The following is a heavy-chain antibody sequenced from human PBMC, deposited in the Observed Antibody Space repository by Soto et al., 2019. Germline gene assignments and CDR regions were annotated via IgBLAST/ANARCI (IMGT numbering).Heavy chain of an antibody. CDR2: ISAYNGNT. D-gene: IGHD1-7*01. Sequence: QVQLVQSGAEVKKPGASVKVSCKASGYTFTRYGISWVRQAPGPGLEWMGWISAYNGNTNYAQKLQRRVTMTTDTPTSSAYMDLTSLRSGDTAVYCFARDRSTRELGYWGQGTLVTVSS. J-gene: IGHJ4*02. CDR1: GYTFTRYG. CDR3: ARDRSTRELGY. V-gene: IGHV1-18*01.